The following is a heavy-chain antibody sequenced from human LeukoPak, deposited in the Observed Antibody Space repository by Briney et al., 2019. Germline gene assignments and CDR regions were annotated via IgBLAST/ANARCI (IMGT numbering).Heavy chain of an antibody. Sequence: SETLSLTCIVSGYSFSSGDYWGWIRQAPGKGLEWIGNIYHTGRTYYNPSLKKRVTISIDTSTNPYSLKLSSVTAADMALYYCARAINTGDSFNIWGPGTMVTVS. D-gene: IGHD1-14*01. CDR1: GYSFSSGDY. V-gene: IGHV4-38-2*02. CDR3: ARAINTGDSFNI. CDR2: IYHTGRT. J-gene: IGHJ3*02.